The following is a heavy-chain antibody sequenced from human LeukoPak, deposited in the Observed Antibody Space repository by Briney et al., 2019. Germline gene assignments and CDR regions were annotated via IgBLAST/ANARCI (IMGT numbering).Heavy chain of an antibody. CDR1: GGSISSSSYY. V-gene: IGHV4-39*07. Sequence: PSETLSLTCTVSGGSISSSSYYWGWIRQPPGKGLEWIGSIYYSGSTYYNPSLKSRVTISVDTSKNQFSLKLSSVTAADTAVYYCARVFKWQTDYWGQGTLVTVSS. CDR2: IYYSGST. CDR3: ARVFKWQTDY. J-gene: IGHJ4*02. D-gene: IGHD5-12*01.